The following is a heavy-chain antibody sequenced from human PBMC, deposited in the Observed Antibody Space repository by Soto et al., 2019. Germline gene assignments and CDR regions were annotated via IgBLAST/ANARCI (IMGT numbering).Heavy chain of an antibody. V-gene: IGHV4-59*01. J-gene: IGHJ4*02. CDR3: AREYCSSTSCYDY. CDR1: GGSISSYY. CDR2: IYYSGST. Sequence: SETLSLTCTVSGGSISSYYWRWIRQPPGKGLEWIGYIYYSGSTNYNPSLKSRVTISVDTSKNQFSLKLSSVTAADTAVYYCAREYCSSTSCYDYWGQGTLVTVSS. D-gene: IGHD2-2*01.